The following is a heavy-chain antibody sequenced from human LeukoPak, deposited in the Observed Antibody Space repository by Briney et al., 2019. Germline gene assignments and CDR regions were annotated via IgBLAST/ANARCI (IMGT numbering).Heavy chain of an antibody. CDR3: AKDRWRNSVSASDY. J-gene: IGHJ4*02. D-gene: IGHD5/OR15-5a*01. Sequence: GGSLRLSCAASGFTFSNYAMNWVRQAPGQGLEWVSGISGSGESTFYTDSVKGRFTISRDSSKNTLFLQMNSLRAEDTAVYYCAKDRWRNSVSASDYWGQGTLVTVSS. CDR1: GFTFSNYA. V-gene: IGHV3-23*01. CDR2: ISGSGEST.